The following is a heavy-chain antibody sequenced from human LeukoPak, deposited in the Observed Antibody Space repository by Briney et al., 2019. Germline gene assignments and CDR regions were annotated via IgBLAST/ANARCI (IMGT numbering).Heavy chain of an antibody. V-gene: IGHV4-34*01. CDR2: INHSGST. CDR1: GGSFSGYY. Sequence: SETLSLICAVCGGSFSGYYWRWIRQPPGKGLEWIGEINHSGSTNYNPSLKSRVTISVDTSKNQFSLKLSSVTAADTAVYYCARGVAGTSYYFDYWGQGTLVTVSS. D-gene: IGHD6-19*01. CDR3: ARGVAGTSYYFDY. J-gene: IGHJ4*02.